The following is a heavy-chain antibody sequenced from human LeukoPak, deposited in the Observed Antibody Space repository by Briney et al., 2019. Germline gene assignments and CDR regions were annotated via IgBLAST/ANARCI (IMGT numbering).Heavy chain of an antibody. CDR3: ARRAYYDTSGYSPASGCFDL. V-gene: IGHV4-4*08. CDR2: IYSNGIT. Sequence: SETLSLTCTVSGGSIFSYYFNWIRQPPGKGLEWIGYIYSNGITNYNPSLRSRGTISIATSKNQLSLRLRSVTAADTAIYYRARRAYYDTSGYSPASGCFDLWGRGTLVTVSS. D-gene: IGHD3-22*01. J-gene: IGHJ2*01. CDR1: GGSIFSYY.